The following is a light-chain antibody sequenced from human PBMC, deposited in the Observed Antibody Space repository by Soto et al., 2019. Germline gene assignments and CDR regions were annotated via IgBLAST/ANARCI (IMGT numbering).Light chain of an antibody. J-gene: IGLJ1*01. CDR2: DVS. CDR3: SSFASSGSYV. V-gene: IGLV2-14*01. Sequence: QSALTQPASVSGSPGQWITISCTGTSSDVGGYKYVSWYQQHPGKAPKFMIYDVSNRPSGVSNRFSGSKSANTASLTISGLQAEDEADYYCSSFASSGSYVFGTGTKVT. CDR1: SSDVGGYKY.